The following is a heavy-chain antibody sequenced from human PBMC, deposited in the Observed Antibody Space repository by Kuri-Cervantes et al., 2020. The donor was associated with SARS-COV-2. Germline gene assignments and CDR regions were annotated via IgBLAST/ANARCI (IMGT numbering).Heavy chain of an antibody. CDR2: IKQDGSEK. D-gene: IGHD6-13*01. Sequence: GESLKISCAASGFTFDDYGMSWVRQAPGKGLEWVANIKQDGSEKYYVDSVKGRFTISRDNAKNSLYLQMNSPRAEDTAVYYCAREGHSGLWYWGQGTLVTVSS. CDR3: AREGHSGLWY. CDR1: GFTFDDYG. V-gene: IGHV3-7*01. J-gene: IGHJ4*02.